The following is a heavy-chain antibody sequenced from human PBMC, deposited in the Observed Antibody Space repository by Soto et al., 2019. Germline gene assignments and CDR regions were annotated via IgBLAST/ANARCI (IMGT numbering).Heavy chain of an antibody. D-gene: IGHD7-27*01. CDR1: GYTFTSYA. Sequence: ASVKVSCKASGYTFTSYAMHWVRQAPGQRLEWMGWINAGNGNTKYSQKFQGRVTITRDTSASAAYMELSSLRSEDTAVYYCARSPSVSNWGNYYYYMDVWGKGTKVTVSS. CDR2: INAGNGNT. J-gene: IGHJ6*03. CDR3: ARSPSVSNWGNYYYYMDV. V-gene: IGHV1-3*01.